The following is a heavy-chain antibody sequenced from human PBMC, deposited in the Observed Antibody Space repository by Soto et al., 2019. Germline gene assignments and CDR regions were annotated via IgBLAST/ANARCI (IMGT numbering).Heavy chain of an antibody. J-gene: IGHJ4*02. CDR1: GFTFTNYG. Sequence: GGSLRLSCAASGFTFTNYGLSWVRQAPGKGLDWVATVSGDASNTHYADSVKGRFTISRDNSKSILFLQMKSLRVENTAIYYCARDVRASGEMFDYWGQGTQVTVSS. D-gene: IGHD4-17*01. CDR2: VSGDASNT. CDR3: ARDVRASGEMFDY. V-gene: IGHV3-23*01.